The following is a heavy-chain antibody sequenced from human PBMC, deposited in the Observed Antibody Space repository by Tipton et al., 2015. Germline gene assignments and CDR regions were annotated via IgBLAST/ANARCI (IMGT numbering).Heavy chain of an antibody. D-gene: IGHD3-16*01. CDR3: AKEGNRSRVRLGGPQGPPPIDW. J-gene: IGHJ4*02. V-gene: IGHV3-23*01. CDR1: GFTFSNYG. Sequence: SLRLSCAASGFTFSNYGMDWVRQAPGKGLEWVSAISGNGGSTYYADSVKGRFTMSRDNSKDTLYLQMNSLRADDTAIYYCAKEGNRSRVRLGGPQGPPPIDWWGQGTLVTVS. CDR2: ISGNGGST.